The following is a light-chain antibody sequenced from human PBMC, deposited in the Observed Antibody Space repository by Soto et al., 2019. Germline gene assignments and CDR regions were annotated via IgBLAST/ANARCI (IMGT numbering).Light chain of an antibody. CDR3: QQRSNWPPIT. Sequence: ENVFSQSPRTPSFSPGQKATPPSRGSQSVSNNYLAWYQQKPGQAPRLLIFDTSNRATGIPARFSGSGSGTDFTLTISSLEPEDFAVYYCQQRSNWPPITFGQGTRLEIK. V-gene: IGKV3-11*01. CDR1: QSVSNNY. J-gene: IGKJ5*01. CDR2: DTS.